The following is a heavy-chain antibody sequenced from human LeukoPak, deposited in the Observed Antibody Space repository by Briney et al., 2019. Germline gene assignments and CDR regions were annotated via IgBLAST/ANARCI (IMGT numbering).Heavy chain of an antibody. CDR3: ARERASGNYNNWFDP. J-gene: IGHJ5*02. CDR2: VNHSGSA. CDR1: GASFRDYY. Sequence: SETLSLTCAVYGASFRDYYWTWIRQPSGKGLEWIGDVNHSGSAKYNPSLKSRVTISVDTPKNQFFLRLSPVTAADTAVYYCARERASGNYNNWFDPWGQGTLVTVSS. D-gene: IGHD4-11*01. V-gene: IGHV4-34*01.